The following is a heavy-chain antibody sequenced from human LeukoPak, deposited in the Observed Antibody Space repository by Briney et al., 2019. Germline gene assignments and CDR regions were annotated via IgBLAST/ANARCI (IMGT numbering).Heavy chain of an antibody. CDR1: GFTFSNYY. CDR3: ARYGKGVVINYYYYYMDV. V-gene: IGHV3-7*01. Sequence: GGSLRLSCEASGFTFSNYYMSWVRQAPGKGLEWVANIKEGGSEKYYVDSVKGRFTISRDNAKNSLYLQMNSLRAEDTAVYYCARYGKGVVINYYYYYMDVWGKGTTVTVSS. J-gene: IGHJ6*03. CDR2: IKEGGSEK. D-gene: IGHD3-3*01.